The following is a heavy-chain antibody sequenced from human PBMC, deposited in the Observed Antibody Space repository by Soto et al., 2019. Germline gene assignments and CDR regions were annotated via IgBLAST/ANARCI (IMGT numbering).Heavy chain of an antibody. Sequence: GGSLRLSCAASGFTFSSYGMHWVRQAPGKGLEWVAVIWYDGSNKYYADSVKGRFTISRDNSKNTLYLQMNSLRAEDTAVYYCARERITVTTLQPLYYYSYGMDVWGQGTTVTVSS. D-gene: IGHD4-17*01. V-gene: IGHV3-33*08. J-gene: IGHJ6*02. CDR1: GFTFSSYG. CDR3: ARERITVTTLQPLYYYSYGMDV. CDR2: IWYDGSNK.